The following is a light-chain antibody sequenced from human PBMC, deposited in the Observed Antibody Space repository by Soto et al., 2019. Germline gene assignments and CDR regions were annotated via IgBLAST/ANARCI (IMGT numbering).Light chain of an antibody. CDR3: QQYGRSPFT. CDR2: GAS. CDR1: QSVSSNN. V-gene: IGKV3-20*01. J-gene: IGKJ3*01. Sequence: EIVLTQSPGTLSLSPGERGTLSFMASQSVSSNNLAWYQQRPGQAPRVVIYGASTRATGIPERFNGSGSGTDFTLTISRLEPEDFAVYYCQQYGRSPFTFGPGTKVD.